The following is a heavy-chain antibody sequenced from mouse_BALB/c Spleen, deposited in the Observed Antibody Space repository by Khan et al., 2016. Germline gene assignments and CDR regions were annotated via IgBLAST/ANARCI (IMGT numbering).Heavy chain of an antibody. Sequence: EVKLEESGGGLVQPGGSMKLSCAASGFTFSNYWMNCVRQSPEKGLEWVAEIRLKSNNYATHYAESVKGRFTISRDDSKSSVYLQMNNLRAADTGIYYCTRDWYFDGWGAGTTVTVSS. CDR1: GFTFSNYW. J-gene: IGHJ1*01. V-gene: IGHV6-6*02. CDR2: IRLKSNNYAT. CDR3: TRDWYFDG.